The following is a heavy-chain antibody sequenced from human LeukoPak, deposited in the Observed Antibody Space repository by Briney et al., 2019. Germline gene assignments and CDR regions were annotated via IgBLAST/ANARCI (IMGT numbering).Heavy chain of an antibody. Sequence: ASVKVSCKVSGYTLTELSMHWVRQAPGKGLEWMGGFDPEDGETIYAQKFQGRVTMTEDTSTDTPYMEPSSLRSEDTAVYYCATPLAPGATSLIDYWGQGTLVTVSS. J-gene: IGHJ4*02. D-gene: IGHD1-26*01. CDR3: ATPLAPGATSLIDY. CDR1: GYTLTELS. CDR2: FDPEDGET. V-gene: IGHV1-24*01.